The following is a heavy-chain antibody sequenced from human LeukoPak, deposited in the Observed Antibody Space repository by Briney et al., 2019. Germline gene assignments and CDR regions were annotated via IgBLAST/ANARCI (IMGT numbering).Heavy chain of an antibody. J-gene: IGHJ3*02. Sequence: GASVKVSCKASGGTFSSYAISWVRQAPGQGLEWMGGIIPIFGTANYAQKFQGRVTITADESTSTAYMELSRLRSDDTAVYYCARVKDSSGSHGAFHIWGQGTMVTVSS. D-gene: IGHD3-22*01. CDR1: GGTFSSYA. CDR2: IIPIFGTA. V-gene: IGHV1-69*13. CDR3: ARVKDSSGSHGAFHI.